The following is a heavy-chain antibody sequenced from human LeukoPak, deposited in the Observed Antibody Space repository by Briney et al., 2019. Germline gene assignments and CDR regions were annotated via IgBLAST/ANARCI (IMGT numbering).Heavy chain of an antibody. CDR3: TTARIGDVFDI. CDR2: IKSKTDGGTT. Sequence: GGSLRLSCAASGFTFSNAWMSWVRQAPGKGLEWVGRIKSKTDGGTTDYAAPVKGRFTISRDDSKNTLYLQMNSLKTEDTAVYHCTTARIGDVFDIWGQGTMVTVSS. V-gene: IGHV3-15*01. D-gene: IGHD2-15*01. J-gene: IGHJ3*02. CDR1: GFTFSNAW.